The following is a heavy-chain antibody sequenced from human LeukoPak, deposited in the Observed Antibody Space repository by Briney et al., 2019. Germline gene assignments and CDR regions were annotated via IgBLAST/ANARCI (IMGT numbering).Heavy chain of an antibody. CDR1: GFTFSSYA. CDR2: ISGSGGST. CDR3: ARSHIAARFLVRDGGHKFDP. Sequence: PGGSLRLSCAASGFTFSSYAMSWVRQAPGKGLEWVSGISGSGGSTYYADSVKGRFTISRDNSKNTLYLQMNSLRAEDTAVYYCARSHIAARFLVRDGGHKFDPWGQGTLVTVSS. J-gene: IGHJ5*02. D-gene: IGHD6-6*01. V-gene: IGHV3-23*01.